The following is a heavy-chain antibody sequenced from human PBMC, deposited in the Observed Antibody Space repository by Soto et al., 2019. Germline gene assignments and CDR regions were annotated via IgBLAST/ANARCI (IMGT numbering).Heavy chain of an antibody. D-gene: IGHD3-3*02. CDR1: GGSISSYY. CDR2: IYYSGST. V-gene: IGHV4-59*08. J-gene: IGHJ6*02. Sequence: NPSETLSLTCTVSGGSISSYYWSWIRQPPGKGLEWIGYIYYSGSTNYNPSLKSRVTISVDTSKNQFSLKLSSVTAADTAVYYCACIFSGGYSYYYGMDVWGQGTTDTVS. CDR3: ACIFSGGYSYYYGMDV.